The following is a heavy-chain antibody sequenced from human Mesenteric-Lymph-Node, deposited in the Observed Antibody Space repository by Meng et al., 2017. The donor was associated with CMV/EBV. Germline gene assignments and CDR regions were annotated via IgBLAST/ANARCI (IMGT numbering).Heavy chain of an antibody. Sequence: QVQLQQWGAGLLKPSETLSLTCAVYGGSFSAYYWSWIRQPPGKGLEWIGEINHNVSTNYNPSLKSRITISVDTSKNQFSLNLTSVTAADTAVYFCASLAPLNNTKDKIPSGYWGQGTLVTVSS. CDR1: GGSFSAYY. J-gene: IGHJ4*02. V-gene: IGHV4-34*01. CDR2: INHNVST. CDR3: ASLAPLNNTKDKIPSGY. D-gene: IGHD1-14*01.